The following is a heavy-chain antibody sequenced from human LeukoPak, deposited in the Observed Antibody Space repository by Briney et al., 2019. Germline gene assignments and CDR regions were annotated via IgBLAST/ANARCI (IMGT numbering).Heavy chain of an antibody. D-gene: IGHD6-13*01. J-gene: IGHJ5*02. V-gene: IGHV4-34*01. CDR2: INHSGST. Sequence: SETLSLTCAVYGGSFSGYYWSWIRQPPGKGLEWIGEINHSGSTNYNPSLKSRVTISVDTSKNQFSLKLTSVTAADTAVYYCASGAAAGTRWFDPWGQGTLVIVSS. CDR3: ASGAAAGTRWFDP. CDR1: GGSFSGYY.